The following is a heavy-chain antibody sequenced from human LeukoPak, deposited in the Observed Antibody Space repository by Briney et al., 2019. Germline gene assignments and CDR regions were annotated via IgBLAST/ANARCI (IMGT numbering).Heavy chain of an antibody. D-gene: IGHD6-19*01. Sequence: SETLSLTCTVSGDSISSGNYYWSWIRQPAGKGLEWIGRIWTDGVTSYKPSLKSRVTISVDKSSNSFSLSLTSVTAADTAFYYCARAAAVTGQFDFWGQGTLVTVSS. CDR1: GDSISSGNYY. V-gene: IGHV4-61*02. J-gene: IGHJ4*02. CDR3: ARAAAVTGQFDF. CDR2: IWTDGVT.